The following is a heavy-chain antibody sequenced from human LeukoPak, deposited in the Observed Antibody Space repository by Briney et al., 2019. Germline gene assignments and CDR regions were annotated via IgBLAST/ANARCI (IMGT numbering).Heavy chain of an antibody. D-gene: IGHD5-24*01. J-gene: IGHJ5*02. CDR3: AKDALPYRLQLKNWFDP. CDR1: GFTFSSYG. Sequence: SGGSLRLSCAASGFTFSSYGMHWVRQAPGKGLEWVAFIRYDGSNKYYADSVKGRFTISRDNSKNTLYLQMNSLRAEDTAVYYCAKDALPYRLQLKNWFDPWGQGTLVTVSP. V-gene: IGHV3-30*02. CDR2: IRYDGSNK.